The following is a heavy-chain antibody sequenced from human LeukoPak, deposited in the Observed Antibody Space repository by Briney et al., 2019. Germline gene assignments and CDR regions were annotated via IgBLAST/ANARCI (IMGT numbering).Heavy chain of an antibody. D-gene: IGHD5-18*01. CDR1: GFTFSSYS. CDR2: ISSSSTI. Sequence: GGSLRLSCAASGFTFSSYSMNWVRQAPGKGLEWVSCISSSSTIYYADSVKGRFTISRDNAKNSLYLQMNSLRAEDTAVYYCARENRYSYGFNYYYYMDVWGKGTTVTVSS. V-gene: IGHV3-48*01. J-gene: IGHJ6*03. CDR3: ARENRYSYGFNYYYYMDV.